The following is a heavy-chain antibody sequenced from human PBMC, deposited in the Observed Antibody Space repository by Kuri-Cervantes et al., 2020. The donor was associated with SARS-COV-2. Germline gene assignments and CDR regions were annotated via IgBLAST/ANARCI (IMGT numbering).Heavy chain of an antibody. CDR1: GYSISSGYY. J-gene: IGHJ4*02. V-gene: IGHV4-61*09. Sequence: LRLSCTVSGYSISSGYYWSWIRQPAGKGLEWIGYIYTSGSTNYNPSLKSRVTISVDTSKNQFSLKLSSVTAADTAVYYCAREHTTGNFDYWGQGTLVTVSS. CDR2: IYTSGST. CDR3: AREHTTGNFDY. D-gene: IGHD1-1*01.